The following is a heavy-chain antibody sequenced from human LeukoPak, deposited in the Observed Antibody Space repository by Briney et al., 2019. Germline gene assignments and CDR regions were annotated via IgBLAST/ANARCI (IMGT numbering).Heavy chain of an antibody. CDR1: GFTFSSYG. J-gene: IGHJ6*03. CDR3: AKGSKLVVITRDHYMAV. Sequence: GGSLRLSCAASGFTFSSYGMHWVRQAPGKGLEWVAFIRHDGSNKYYADSVKGRFTISRDNSKNTVYLQMNSLRAGDTAVYYCAKGSKLVVITRDHYMAVWGKGNTVTISS. V-gene: IGHV3-30*02. D-gene: IGHD3-22*01. CDR2: IRHDGSNK.